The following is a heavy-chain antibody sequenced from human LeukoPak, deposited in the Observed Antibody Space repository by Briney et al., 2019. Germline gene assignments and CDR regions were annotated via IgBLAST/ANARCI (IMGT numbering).Heavy chain of an antibody. CDR3: ARDCSSTSCYPYYGMDV. V-gene: IGHV3-53*01. Sequence: PGGSLRLSCAASAFTFNSYNMNWVRQAPGKGLEWVSIIYSGGSTYYADSVKGRFTISRDNSKNTLYLQLNSLRAEDTAVYYCARDCSSTSCYPYYGMDVWGQGTTVTVSS. J-gene: IGHJ6*02. CDR2: IYSGGST. CDR1: AFTFNSYN. D-gene: IGHD2-2*01.